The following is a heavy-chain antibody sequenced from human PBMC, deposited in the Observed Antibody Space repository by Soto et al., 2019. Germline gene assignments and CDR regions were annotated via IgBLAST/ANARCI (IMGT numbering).Heavy chain of an antibody. CDR2: INHSGST. CDR3: ARSTTTGKEFDY. V-gene: IGHV4-34*01. CDR1: GGSFSGYY. Sequence: SETLSLTCAVYGGSFSGYYCGWIRQPPGKGLEWIGEINHSGSTNYNPSLKSRVTISVDTSKNQFSLKLSSVTAADTAVYYCARSTTTGKEFDYWGQETLVTVSS. D-gene: IGHD4-17*01. J-gene: IGHJ4*02.